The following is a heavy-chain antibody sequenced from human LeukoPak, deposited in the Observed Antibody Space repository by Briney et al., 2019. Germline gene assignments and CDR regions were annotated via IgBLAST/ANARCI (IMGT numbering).Heavy chain of an antibody. J-gene: IGHJ4*02. V-gene: IGHV3-7*03. CDR2: IKEDGSQK. CDR3: ARDSGWFRFDY. D-gene: IGHD6-13*01. Sequence: PGGSLRLSCAASGFTFSSFWMTWVRQAPGKGLEWVANIKEDGSQKYYVDSVKGRFTISRDNAKNSLFPQTNSLRADDTAVYYCARDSGWFRFDYWGQGTLVTVSS. CDR1: GFTFSSFW.